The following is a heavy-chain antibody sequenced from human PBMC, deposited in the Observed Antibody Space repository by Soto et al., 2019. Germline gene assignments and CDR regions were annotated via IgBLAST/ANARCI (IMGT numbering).Heavy chain of an antibody. CDR2: IYYSGST. CDR1: GGSISSGGYY. J-gene: IGHJ5*02. Sequence: PSETLSLTCTVSGGSISSGGYYWSWIRQHPGKGLEWIGYIYYSGSTYYNPSLKSRVTISVDTSKNQFSLKLSSVTAADTAVYYCARMNIVHNWFDPWGQGTLVTVSS. CDR3: ARMNIVHNWFDP. V-gene: IGHV4-31*03. D-gene: IGHD5-12*01.